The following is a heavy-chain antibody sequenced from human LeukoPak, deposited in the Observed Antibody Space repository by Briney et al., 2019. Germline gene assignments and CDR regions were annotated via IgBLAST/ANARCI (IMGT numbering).Heavy chain of an antibody. D-gene: IGHD4-23*01. CDR2: IYTSGST. CDR3: ARDPVVTPSWFDP. Sequence: PSETLSLTCTVSGGSISSGSYYWSWIRQPAGKGLEWIGRIYTSGSTNYNPSLKSRVTISVDTSKNQFSLKLSSVTAADTAVYYCARDPVVTPSWFDPWGQGTLVTVSS. CDR1: GGSISSGSYY. J-gene: IGHJ5*02. V-gene: IGHV4-61*02.